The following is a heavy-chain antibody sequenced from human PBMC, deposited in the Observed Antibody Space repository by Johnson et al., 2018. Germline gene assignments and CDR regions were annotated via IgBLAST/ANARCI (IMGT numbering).Heavy chain of an antibody. J-gene: IGHJ3*02. Sequence: QLVQAGGGLVKPGGSLRLSCAASVFTFSDYYMSWIRQAPGKGLEWVSYISSSGSTIYYADSVKGRLTISRDNAKNSLYLQMNSLRAEATALYYCAKGDGIADAFDSWGQGTMVTVSS. CDR2: ISSSGSTI. D-gene: IGHD6-13*01. V-gene: IGHV3-11*01. CDR1: VFTFSDYY. CDR3: AKGDGIADAFDS.